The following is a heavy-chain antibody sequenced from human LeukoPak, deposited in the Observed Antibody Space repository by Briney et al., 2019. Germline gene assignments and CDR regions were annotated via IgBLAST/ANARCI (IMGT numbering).Heavy chain of an antibody. CDR3: ARDKAGITMVRGVIGYYYYMDV. D-gene: IGHD3-10*01. CDR1: GFTVSSNY. CDR2: IYSGGST. V-gene: IGHV3-53*01. Sequence: GSLRLSCAAPGFTVSSNYMSWVRQAPGKGLEWVSVIYSGGSTYYADSVKGRFTISRDNSKNTLYLQMNSLRAEDTAVYYCARDKAGITMVRGVIGYYYYMDVWGKGTTVTISS. J-gene: IGHJ6*03.